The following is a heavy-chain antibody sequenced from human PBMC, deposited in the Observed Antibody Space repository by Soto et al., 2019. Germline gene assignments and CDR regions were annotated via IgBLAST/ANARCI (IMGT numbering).Heavy chain of an antibody. Sequence: QITLKESGPTLVQPTQTLTLTCTVSGFSVSTSGVGVAWIRQPPGKALEWLALIYWDDDERYSPSLRDRLTNTKDTFKNPVVLTMNHMDPGGKATNYCAREDYRIDYWGQGTLVTVSS. J-gene: IGHJ4*02. D-gene: IGHD4-4*01. V-gene: IGHV2-5*02. CDR3: AREDYRIDY. CDR1: GFSVSTSGVG. CDR2: IYWDDDE.